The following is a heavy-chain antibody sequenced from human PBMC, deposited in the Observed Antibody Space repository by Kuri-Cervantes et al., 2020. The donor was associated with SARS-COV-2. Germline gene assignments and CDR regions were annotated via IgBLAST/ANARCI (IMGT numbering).Heavy chain of an antibody. CDR2: ISGSGGST. Sequence: GGSLRLSCAASGFTFSSYAMSWVRQAPGKGLEWVSAISGSGGSTYYADSVKGRFTISRDNSKNTLYLQMNSLRSEDTAVYYCASTILGLNSSGWYGYFDYWGQGTLVTVSS. J-gene: IGHJ4*02. V-gene: IGHV3-23*01. D-gene: IGHD6-19*01. CDR1: GFTFSSYA. CDR3: ASTILGLNSSGWYGYFDY.